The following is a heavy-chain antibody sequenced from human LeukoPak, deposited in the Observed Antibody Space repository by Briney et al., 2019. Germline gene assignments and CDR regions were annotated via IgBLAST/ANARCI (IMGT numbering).Heavy chain of an antibody. J-gene: IGHJ6*02. CDR2: ISSSSSYI. CDR3: ARDPDDFDYGMDV. V-gene: IGHV3-21*01. D-gene: IGHD3-3*01. CDR1: GFTFSSYS. Sequence: GGSLRLSRAASGFTFSSYSMNWVRQAPGKGLEWVSSISSSSSYIYYADSVKGRFTISRDNAKNSLYLQMNSLRAEDTAVYYRARDPDDFDYGMDVWGQGTTVTVSS.